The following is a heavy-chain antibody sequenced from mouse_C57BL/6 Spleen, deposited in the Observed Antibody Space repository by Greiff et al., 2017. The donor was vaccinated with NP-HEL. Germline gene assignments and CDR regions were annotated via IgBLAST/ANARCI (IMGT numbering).Heavy chain of an antibody. CDR1: GYSITSGYY. CDR2: ISYDGSN. Sequence: EVKLQESGPGLVKPSQSLSLTCSVTGYSITSGYYWNWIRQFPGNKLEWMGYISYDGSNNYNPSLKNRISITRDTSKNQFFLKLNSVTTEDTATYYCASEATTVEGFAYWGQGTLVTVSA. D-gene: IGHD1-1*01. V-gene: IGHV3-6*01. CDR3: ASEATTVEGFAY. J-gene: IGHJ3*01.